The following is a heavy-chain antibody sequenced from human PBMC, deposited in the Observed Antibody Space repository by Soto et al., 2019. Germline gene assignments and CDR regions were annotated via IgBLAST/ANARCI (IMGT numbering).Heavy chain of an antibody. CDR3: SRGIKGGLDA. D-gene: IGHD2-21*01. CDR2: KSYDGSNE. V-gene: IGHV3-30-3*01. Sequence: QFQLAESGGGVVQPGGSLRLSCAASGFTSNNYDIHWVRQAPGKGLEWLAMKSYDGSNEHYTDSVKGRFTISRDNSKNTLYLPMNSLGADDTAVYYCSRGIKGGLDAWGQGTLVTVSS. CDR1: GFTSNNYD. J-gene: IGHJ5*02.